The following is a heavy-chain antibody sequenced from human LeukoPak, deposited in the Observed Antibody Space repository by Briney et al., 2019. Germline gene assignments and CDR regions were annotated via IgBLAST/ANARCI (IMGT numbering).Heavy chain of an antibody. D-gene: IGHD4-17*01. CDR1: GFMFNRYA. CDR2: TSSDGNNK. CDR3: AKERVDGDYVYYYYGMDV. Sequence: GGSLRLSCAASGFMFNRYAMHWVRQAPGKGLEWVAVTSSDGNNKHYADSVKGRFTISRDNSKNTLYLQMNSLRAEDTGVFYCAKERVDGDYVYYYYGMDVRGQGTTVTVS. J-gene: IGHJ6*02. V-gene: IGHV3-30*18.